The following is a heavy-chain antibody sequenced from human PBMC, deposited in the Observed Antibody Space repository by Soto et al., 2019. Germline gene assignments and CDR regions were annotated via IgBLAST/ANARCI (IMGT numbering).Heavy chain of an antibody. CDR1: GYTFTSYG. J-gene: IGHJ3*02. CDR2: ITAYNGNT. D-gene: IGHD1-26*01. Sequence: SVKVSCKASGYTFTSYGISWVRQAPGQGLEWMGWITAYNGNTNYAQKLQGRVTMTTDTSTSTAYMELRSLRSDDTAMYYCATDLEPLRNKGWELILQQGGAFDIWGQGTMVTVSS. CDR3: ATDLEPLRNKGWELILQQGGAFDI. V-gene: IGHV1-18*04.